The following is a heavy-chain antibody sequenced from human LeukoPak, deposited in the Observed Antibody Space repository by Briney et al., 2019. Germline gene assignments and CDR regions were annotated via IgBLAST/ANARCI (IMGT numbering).Heavy chain of an antibody. J-gene: IGHJ4*02. CDR1: GDSISSGSYY. D-gene: IGHD2-15*01. V-gene: IGHV4-61*02. CDR2: IYTSGST. CDR3: ARNSCSGGSCYDNRGYFDY. Sequence: SQTLSLTCTVSGDSISSGSYYWSWIRQPARKGLEWIGRIYTSGSTNYNPSLKSRVTISVDTSKNQFSLKLSSVTAADTAVYFCARNSCSGGSCYDNRGYFDYWGQGTLVTVSS.